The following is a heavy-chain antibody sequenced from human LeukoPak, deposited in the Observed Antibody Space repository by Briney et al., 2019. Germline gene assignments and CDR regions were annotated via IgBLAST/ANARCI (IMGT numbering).Heavy chain of an antibody. CDR2: ISSSSYI. D-gene: IGHD6-19*01. CDR3: ARAVVAGTWYSGMDV. Sequence: GGSLRLSCAASGFTFSSYGINWVRQAPGKGLEWVSSISSSSYIYSADSMKGRFTIPRDNAKNSLYLQMNSLRVEDTAVYYCARAVVAGTWYSGMDVWGRGTTVTVSS. V-gene: IGHV3-21*01. J-gene: IGHJ6*02. CDR1: GFTFSSYG.